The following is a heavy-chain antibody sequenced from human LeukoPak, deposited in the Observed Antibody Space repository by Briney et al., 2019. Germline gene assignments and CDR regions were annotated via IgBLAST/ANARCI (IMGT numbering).Heavy chain of an antibody. CDR2: IKQDGSEK. D-gene: IGHD3-10*01. V-gene: IGHV3-7*03. Sequence: GGSLRLSCAASGFTFSSYWMIWVPQAPGKGLEGVANIKQDGSEKYYVDSVKGRFTISRDNAKNSLYLQMNSLRAEDTAVYYCARDGYYGSGSYLYWGQGTLVTVSS. CDR1: GFTFSSYW. J-gene: IGHJ4*02. CDR3: ARDGYYGSGSYLY.